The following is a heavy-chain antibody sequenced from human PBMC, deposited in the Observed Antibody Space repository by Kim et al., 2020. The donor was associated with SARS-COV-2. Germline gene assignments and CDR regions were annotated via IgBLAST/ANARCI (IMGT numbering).Heavy chain of an antibody. D-gene: IGHD1-1*01. CDR1: GFSLSTSGLG. J-gene: IGHJ4*02. V-gene: IGHV2-5*02. CDR2: IYWDDDK. Sequence: SGPTLVNPTQTLTLTCTFSGFSLSTSGLGVGWIRQPPGKALEWLALIYWDDDKRYSPSLKRRLTITKDTSKNQVVLTVTTMHPVDTATYYCAHRTVWNDGGGFDYWGQGTQVTVFS. CDR3: AHRTVWNDGGGFDY.